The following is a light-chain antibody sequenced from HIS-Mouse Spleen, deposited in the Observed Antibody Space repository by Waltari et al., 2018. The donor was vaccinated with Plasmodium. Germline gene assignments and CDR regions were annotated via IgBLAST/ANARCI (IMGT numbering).Light chain of an antibody. CDR2: DVS. J-gene: IGLJ2*01. V-gene: IGLV2-11*01. Sequence: QSALTQPRSVSGSPGQSVTISCTGTSSDVGGYNYVSWYQQHPGKAPKLMLYDVSKRPSWVPDRVSGSKSGNTSSLTISGLQAEDEADYYCCSYACSYTLVFGGGTKLTVL. CDR1: SSDVGGYNY. CDR3: CSYACSYTLV.